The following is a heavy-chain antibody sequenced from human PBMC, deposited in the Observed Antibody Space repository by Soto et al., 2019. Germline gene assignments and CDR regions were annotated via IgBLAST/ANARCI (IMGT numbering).Heavy chain of an antibody. Sequence: SETLSLTCTVSGGSISSGNYYWSWIRQHPGKGLEWIGHIYYSGSTYYNPSLKSRVTISVDTSKNQFSLRLSSVTAADTAVYYCAKGDYDFWSGYLGYWGQGTLVTVSS. CDR3: AKGDYDFWSGYLGY. D-gene: IGHD3-3*01. V-gene: IGHV4-31*03. CDR2: IYYSGST. CDR1: GGSISSGNYY. J-gene: IGHJ4*02.